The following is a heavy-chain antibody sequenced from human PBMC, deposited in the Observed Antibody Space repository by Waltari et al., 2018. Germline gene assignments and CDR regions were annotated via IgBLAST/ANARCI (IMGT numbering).Heavy chain of an antibody. CDR2: IYSGGST. D-gene: IGHD3-22*01. CDR3: ARGPNYYDSSGSFDY. CDR1: GFTVSSNY. Sequence: EVQLVESGGGLVQPGGSLRLSCAASGFTVSSNYMSWVRQAPGKGLEWVSVIYSGGSTYYADSVKGRFTISRDNSKNTLYLQMNSLRAEDTAVYYCARGPNYYDSSGSFDYWGQGTLVTVSS. V-gene: IGHV3-66*02. J-gene: IGHJ4*02.